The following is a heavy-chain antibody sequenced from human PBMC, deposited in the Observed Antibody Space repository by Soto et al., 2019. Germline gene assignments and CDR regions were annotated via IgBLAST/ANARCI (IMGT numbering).Heavy chain of an antibody. CDR3: ARSWERESDACDI. J-gene: IGHJ3*02. Sequence: GASVSVSCKASGGTFSSYAISCVRQAPGQGLEWMGGIIPIFGTANYAQKFQGRVTITADESTSTAYMELSSLRSEDTAVYYCARSWERESDACDIWGEGKMVSVS. CDR2: IIPIFGTA. CDR1: GGTFSSYA. D-gene: IGHD1-1*01. V-gene: IGHV1-69*13.